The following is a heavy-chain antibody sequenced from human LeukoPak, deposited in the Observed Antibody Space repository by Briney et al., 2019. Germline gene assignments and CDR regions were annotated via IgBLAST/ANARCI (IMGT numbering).Heavy chain of an antibody. CDR2: ISSSSSYI. CDR3: ARDISVKLPFNGVADY. CDR1: GFTFSSYS. V-gene: IGHV3-21*01. D-gene: IGHD2-8*01. Sequence: GGSLRLSCAASGFTFSSYSMNWVRQAPGKGLEWVSSISSSSSYIYYADSVKGRFTISRDNAKNSLYLQMNSLRAEDTAVYYCARDISVKLPFNGVADYWGQGTLVTVSS. J-gene: IGHJ4*02.